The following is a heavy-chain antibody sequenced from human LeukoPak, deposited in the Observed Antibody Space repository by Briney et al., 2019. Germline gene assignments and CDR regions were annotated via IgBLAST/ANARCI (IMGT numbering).Heavy chain of an antibody. D-gene: IGHD1-26*01. CDR2: ISPYNGKT. CDR1: GDSFISYD. CDR3: ARNIVGALMDDAFDI. J-gene: IGHJ3*02. Sequence: ASVKVSCKASGDSFISYDINSVRQAPGQGLEWMGWISPYNGKTKHPQRLQGRVTMTTDTSTSTVYMELRSLRSDDTAVYYCARNIVGALMDDAFDIWGQGTMVTVSS. V-gene: IGHV1-18*01.